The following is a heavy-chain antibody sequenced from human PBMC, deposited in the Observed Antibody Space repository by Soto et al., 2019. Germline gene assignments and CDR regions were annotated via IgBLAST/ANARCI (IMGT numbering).Heavy chain of an antibody. V-gene: IGHV1-69*13. CDR1: GGTFSSYA. D-gene: IGHD3-9*01. Sequence: SVKVSCKASGGTFSSYAISWVRQAPGQGLEWMGGIIPIFGTANYAQKFQGRVTITADESTSTAYMELSSLRSEDTAVYYCARGFRSLRYFDWLLLSYGMDVWGQGTTVTVSS. J-gene: IGHJ6*02. CDR3: ARGFRSLRYFDWLLLSYGMDV. CDR2: IIPIFGTA.